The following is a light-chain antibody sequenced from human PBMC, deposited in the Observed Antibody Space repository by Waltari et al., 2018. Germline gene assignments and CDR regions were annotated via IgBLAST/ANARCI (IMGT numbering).Light chain of an antibody. V-gene: IGKV3-20*01. CDR1: QSVTRT. CDR3: QHYLRLPAT. CDR2: GAS. Sequence: EIVLTQSPGTLSLSPGERATLSCRASQSVTRTLAWYQQKPGQAPRHPIYGASNRATGIPDRCSGSGSGTDFSLTISRLEPEDFAVYYCQHYLRLPATFGQGTKVEIK. J-gene: IGKJ1*01.